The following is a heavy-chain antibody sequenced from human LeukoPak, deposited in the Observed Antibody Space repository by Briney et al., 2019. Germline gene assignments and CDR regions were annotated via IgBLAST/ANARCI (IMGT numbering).Heavy chain of an antibody. D-gene: IGHD2-15*01. Sequence: GSLRLSCAASGFTFDDYGMHWVRQAPGKGLEWVAAISNDGSNKFYADSVKGRFALSRDNPTSTVILQMNSLRAEDTAVYYCAKGGGSIGRSYYFDYWGQGTLVTVSS. CDR3: AKGGGSIGRSYYFDY. CDR1: GFTFDDYG. J-gene: IGHJ4*02. CDR2: ISNDGSNK. V-gene: IGHV3-30*18.